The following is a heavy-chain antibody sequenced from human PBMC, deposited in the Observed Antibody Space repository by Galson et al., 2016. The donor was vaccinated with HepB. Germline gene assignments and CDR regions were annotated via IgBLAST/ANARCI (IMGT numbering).Heavy chain of an antibody. Sequence: SLRLSCAASGFAFSSHWMHWVRHDLGKGLVWVSRINSDGTISNYEDSVQGRFTISRDNAKNTLYLQMNSLRAEDTAVYFCVRDHSVVPTTAYNWFDPWGRGTLVTVSS. CDR2: INSDGTIS. CDR3: VRDHSVVPTTAYNWFDP. CDR1: GFAFSSHW. V-gene: IGHV3-74*01. D-gene: IGHD4-23*01. J-gene: IGHJ5*02.